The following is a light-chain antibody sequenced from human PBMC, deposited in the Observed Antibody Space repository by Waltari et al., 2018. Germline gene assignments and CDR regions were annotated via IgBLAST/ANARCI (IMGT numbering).Light chain of an antibody. CDR1: SSNIGNNY. V-gene: IGLV1-51*01. CDR2: EKN. J-gene: IGLJ3*02. Sequence: QSVLTQPPSVSAAPGQKVTISCSGSSSNIGNNYVSWSQRLPGTAPKLLIYEKNKRPAGIPDRFSGSKSGTSATLGITGLQTGDEADYYCGTWDSSLSARVFGGGTKLTVL. CDR3: GTWDSSLSARV.